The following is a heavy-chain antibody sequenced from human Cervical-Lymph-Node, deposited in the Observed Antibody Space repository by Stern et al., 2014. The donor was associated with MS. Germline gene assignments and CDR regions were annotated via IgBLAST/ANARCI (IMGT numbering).Heavy chain of an antibody. Sequence: QVQLVQSGAEVKKPGASVKVSCKVSGSTLNALSIHWVRQTPEKGLQWMGTFEAEDGETFYAPKFQGRVTITRDTSGGTPYLELSGLRPDDTALYSCATGHGLRGHDYWGQGTLVTVSS. V-gene: IGHV1-24*01. J-gene: IGHJ4*02. D-gene: IGHD3-16*01. CDR3: ATGHGLRGHDY. CDR1: GSTLNALS. CDR2: FEAEDGET.